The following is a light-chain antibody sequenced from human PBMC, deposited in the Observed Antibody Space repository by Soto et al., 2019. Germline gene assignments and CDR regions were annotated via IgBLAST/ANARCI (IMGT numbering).Light chain of an antibody. V-gene: IGLV2-23*02. Sequence: SVLTQPASVSGSPGQSITISCTGTISDVGSHNLVPWYQQHPDKAPKLIIYEVNERPSGVSSRFSGSKSGNTASLTVSGLQPDDEADYHCCSFAGSNPFPYVFGTGTKVTVL. CDR1: ISDVGSHNL. CDR3: CSFAGSNPFPYV. CDR2: EVN. J-gene: IGLJ1*01.